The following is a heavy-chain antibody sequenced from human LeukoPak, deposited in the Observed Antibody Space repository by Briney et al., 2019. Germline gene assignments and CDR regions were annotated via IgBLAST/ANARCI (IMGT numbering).Heavy chain of an antibody. V-gene: IGHV3-30-3*01. J-gene: IGHJ3*02. Sequence: GGSLRLSCAASGFTFSSYAMHWVRQTPGKGLEWVAVISYDGSNKYYADSVKGRFTISRDNSKNTLYLQMNSLRAEDTAVYYCARDSFEHGDAFDIWGQGTMVTVSS. CDR2: ISYDGSNK. D-gene: IGHD1/OR15-1a*01. CDR3: ARDSFEHGDAFDI. CDR1: GFTFSSYA.